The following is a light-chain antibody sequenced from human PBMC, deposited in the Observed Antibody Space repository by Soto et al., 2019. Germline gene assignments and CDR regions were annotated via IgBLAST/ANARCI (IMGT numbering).Light chain of an antibody. CDR3: QQYDVWPPWT. CDR1: QSISSS. CDR2: GAS. Sequence: VMTQSPATLSVSPGERVTLSCRASQSISSSFLAWYQQKPGQAPRLLIYGASTRATGIPARFSGSGSGTEFTLTISSLQSEDFAVYYCQQYDVWPPWTFGQGTKVEMK. J-gene: IGKJ1*01. V-gene: IGKV3-15*01.